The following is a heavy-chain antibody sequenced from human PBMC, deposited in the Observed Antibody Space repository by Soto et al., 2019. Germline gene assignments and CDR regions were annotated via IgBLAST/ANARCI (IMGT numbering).Heavy chain of an antibody. CDR1: GFTFSSYG. CDR2: ISYDGSNK. V-gene: IGHV3-30*18. J-gene: IGHJ4*02. D-gene: IGHD5-18*01. CDR3: AKDAYRYGANYFDY. Sequence: QVQLVESGGGVVQPRRSLRLSCAASGFTFSSYGMHWVRQAPGKGLEWVAVISYDGSNKYYADSVKGRFTISRDNSKNTLYLQMNSLRAEDTAVYYCAKDAYRYGANYFDYWGQGTLVTVSS.